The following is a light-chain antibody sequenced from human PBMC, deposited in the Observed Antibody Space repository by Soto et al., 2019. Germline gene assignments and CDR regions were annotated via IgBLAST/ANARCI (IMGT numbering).Light chain of an antibody. Sequence: AIQLTQSPSSLSASVGDRVTITCRASQGISSALAWYQQKPGKAPKLLIYDASSLESVVPSRFSGSGSGTDFPLTISSRQPEDFATYCCPQCKSYLLTGGGGTKVEIK. CDR3: PQCKSYLLT. CDR1: QGISSA. V-gene: IGKV1-13*02. J-gene: IGKJ4*02. CDR2: DAS.